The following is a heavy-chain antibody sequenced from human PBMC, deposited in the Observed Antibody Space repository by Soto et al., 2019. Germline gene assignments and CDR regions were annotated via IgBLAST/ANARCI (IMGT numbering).Heavy chain of an antibody. Sequence: PGGSLRLSCAASGFTFSSYAMNWVRQTQERGLEWVSSISSTSSYTHYADSVKGRFTISRDNANNSLFLQMNSLRAEDTAVYYYARDLALAGKSWGQGALVTASS. CDR3: ARDLALAGKS. V-gene: IGHV3-21*01. CDR2: ISSTSSYT. CDR1: GFTFSSYA. J-gene: IGHJ5*02. D-gene: IGHD6-19*01.